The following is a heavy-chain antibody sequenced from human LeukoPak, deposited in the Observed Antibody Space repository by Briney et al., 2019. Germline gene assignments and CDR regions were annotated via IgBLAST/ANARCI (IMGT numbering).Heavy chain of an antibody. CDR2: INPSGGST. CDR3: ARVRVGLGY. Sequence: ASVKVSCKASGYTFTGYYMHWVRQAPGQGLEWMGIINPSGGSTSYAQKFQGRVTMTRDTSISTAYMELSRLRSDDTAVYYCARVRVGLGYWGQGTLVTVSS. V-gene: IGHV1-46*01. J-gene: IGHJ4*02. CDR1: GYTFTGYY. D-gene: IGHD3-10*01.